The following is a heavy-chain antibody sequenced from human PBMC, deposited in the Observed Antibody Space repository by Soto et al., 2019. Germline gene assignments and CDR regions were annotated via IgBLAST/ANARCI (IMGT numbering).Heavy chain of an antibody. Sequence: SETLSLACAVYGGSFSGYYWSWIRQPPGKGLEWIGEINHSGSTNYNPSLKSRVTISVDTSKNQFSLKLSSVTAADTAVYYCAQARRVRVRGVITPTYYNYYGMDVWGQGTTVS. CDR1: GGSFSGYY. J-gene: IGHJ6*02. CDR3: AQARRVRVRGVITPTYYNYYGMDV. CDR2: INHSGST. V-gene: IGHV4-34*01. D-gene: IGHD3-10*01.